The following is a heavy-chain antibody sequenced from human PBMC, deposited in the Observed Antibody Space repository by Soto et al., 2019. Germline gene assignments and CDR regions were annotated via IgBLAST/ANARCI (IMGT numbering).Heavy chain of an antibody. CDR3: ARADRTLVTSYGLDV. V-gene: IGHV4-34*01. J-gene: IGHJ6*02. D-gene: IGHD2-21*02. CDR1: GGSFSGFY. CDR2: INHSGTI. Sequence: SXTLSLTCSVSGGSFSGFYWTWIRQPPGEGLEWIGEINHSGTINFNPSLRSRLTISLDSSKKHFSLKLTSLTAADAAVYYCARADRTLVTSYGLDVWGQGTTVTVSS.